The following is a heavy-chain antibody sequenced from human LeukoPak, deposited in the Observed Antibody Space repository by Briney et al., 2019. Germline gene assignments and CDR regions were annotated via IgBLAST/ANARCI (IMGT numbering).Heavy chain of an antibody. CDR3: ATLGVPSTGSFDY. Sequence: GRSLRLSCAASGFTFSSYGMHWVRQAPGKGLEWVAVISYDGSNKYYADSVKGRFTISRDNSKNTLYLQMNSLRAEDTAVYYCATLGVPSTGSFDYWGQGTLVIVSS. D-gene: IGHD3-9*01. V-gene: IGHV3-30*03. CDR2: ISYDGSNK. J-gene: IGHJ4*02. CDR1: GFTFSSYG.